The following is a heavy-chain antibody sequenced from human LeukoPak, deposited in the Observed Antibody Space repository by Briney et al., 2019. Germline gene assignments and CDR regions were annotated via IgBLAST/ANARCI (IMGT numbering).Heavy chain of an antibody. Sequence: GGSLRLSCAASGFTFSSYAMSWVRQAPGKGLEWLSAISGSGGSTYYADSVKGRFTISRDNSKNTLYLQMNSLRAEDTAVYYCAKALAYYDILTGYLGAWGQGTLVTVSS. CDR2: ISGSGGST. J-gene: IGHJ5*02. CDR3: AKALAYYDILTGYLGA. V-gene: IGHV3-23*01. CDR1: GFTFSSYA. D-gene: IGHD3-9*01.